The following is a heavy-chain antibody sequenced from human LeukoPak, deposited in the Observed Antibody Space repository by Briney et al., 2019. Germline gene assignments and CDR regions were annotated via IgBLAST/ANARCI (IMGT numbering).Heavy chain of an antibody. Sequence: GGSLRLSCAASGFTFSSYAMSWVRQAPGRGLEWVSAISGSGGSTYCADSVKGRFTISRDNSKNTLYLQMNSLRAEDTAVYYCAKDFAYGSGSYEKWGQGTLVTVSS. J-gene: IGHJ4*02. CDR2: ISGSGGST. V-gene: IGHV3-23*01. CDR1: GFTFSSYA. D-gene: IGHD3-10*01. CDR3: AKDFAYGSGSYEK.